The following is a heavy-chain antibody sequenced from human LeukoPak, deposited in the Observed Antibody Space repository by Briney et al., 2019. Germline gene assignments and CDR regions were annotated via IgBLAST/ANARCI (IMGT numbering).Heavy chain of an antibody. V-gene: IGHV3-23*01. J-gene: IGHJ4*02. Sequence: GGSQRLSCATSGFPFETNAMSWVRQAPGKGLEWVATIGNTETFYADSVTGRFTISRDNSKNTVNLQMNRLRVEDTAIYYCAKDWIQFNRVFDCFDSWGQGTLVTVST. CDR1: GFPFETNA. D-gene: IGHD5-18*01. CDR3: AKDWIQFNRVFDCFDS. CDR2: IGNTET.